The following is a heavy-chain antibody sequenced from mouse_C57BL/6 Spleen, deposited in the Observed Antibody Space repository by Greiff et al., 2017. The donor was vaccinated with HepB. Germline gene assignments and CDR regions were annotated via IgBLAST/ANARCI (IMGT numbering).Heavy chain of an antibody. D-gene: IGHD2-10*02. CDR1: GFTFSSYA. CDR2: LSDGGSYT. J-gene: IGHJ2*01. Sequence: EVMLVESGGGLVKPGGSLKLSCAASGFTFSSYAMSWVRQTPEKRLEWVATLSDGGSYTYYPDNVKGRFTISRDNAKNNLYLQMSHLKSEDTAMYYCARKEYVNSYFDYWGQGTTLTVSS. V-gene: IGHV5-4*03. CDR3: ARKEYVNSYFDY.